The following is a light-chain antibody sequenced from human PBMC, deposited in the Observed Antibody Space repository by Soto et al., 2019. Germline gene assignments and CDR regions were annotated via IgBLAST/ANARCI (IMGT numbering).Light chain of an antibody. J-gene: IGKJ1*01. CDR3: HHYGTSWT. Sequence: EIVLTQSPGTVSLSPGERATLSCRASQRVRSSFLAWYQQKPGQAPRLLISGASSRATGSPDRFSGSGSGTDFTLTISRLEPEDFAVYYCHHYGTSWTFGQGTKREI. CDR2: GAS. V-gene: IGKV3-20*01. CDR1: QRVRSSF.